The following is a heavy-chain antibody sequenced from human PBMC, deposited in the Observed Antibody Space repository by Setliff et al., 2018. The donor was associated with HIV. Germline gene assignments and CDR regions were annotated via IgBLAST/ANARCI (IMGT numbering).Heavy chain of an antibody. D-gene: IGHD3-10*01. CDR3: ARGGGNYYYGLNV. Sequence: SETLSLTCAVSGGSVSSSNWWSWVRQPPGKGLEWSGEIYHSGSTNYSPSLKSRVTISVDKSKNQFSLKLTFVTAADTAVYYCARGGGNYYYGLNVWGQGTTVTVSS. V-gene: IGHV4-4*02. J-gene: IGHJ6*02. CDR2: IYHSGST. CDR1: GGSVSSSNW.